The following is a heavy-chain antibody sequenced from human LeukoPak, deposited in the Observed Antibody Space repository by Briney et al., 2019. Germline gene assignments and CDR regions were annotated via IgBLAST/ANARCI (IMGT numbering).Heavy chain of an antibody. Sequence: GGSLRLSCAASGFTFSSYSMNWVRQAPGKGLEWVSFMSSSSSSIYYADSVKGRFTISRDNAKNSLYLQMNSLRAEDTAVYYCAGGGELERRSLHYLDYWGQGTLVTVSS. CDR3: AGGGELERRSLHYLDY. D-gene: IGHD1-1*01. CDR2: MSSSSSSI. J-gene: IGHJ4*02. CDR1: GFTFSSYS. V-gene: IGHV3-21*06.